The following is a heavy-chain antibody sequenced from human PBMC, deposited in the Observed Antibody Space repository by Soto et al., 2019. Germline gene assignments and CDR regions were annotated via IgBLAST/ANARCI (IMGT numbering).Heavy chain of an antibody. CDR1: GYSFIGYY. V-gene: IGHV1-2*02. D-gene: IGHD2-21*02. CDR3: ARGDVNWFDP. Sequence: ASVKVSCKASGYSFIGYYMHWVRQAPGQGLEWMGWINPKSGVTNYAQKFQGRVTMTRDTSITTAYMELSSLRSDDTAVYYCARGDVNWFDPWGQGTLVTVSS. J-gene: IGHJ5*02. CDR2: INPKSGVT.